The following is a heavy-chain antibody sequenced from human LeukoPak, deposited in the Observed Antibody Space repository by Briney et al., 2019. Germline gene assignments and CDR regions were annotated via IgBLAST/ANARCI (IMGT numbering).Heavy chain of an antibody. V-gene: IGHV3-74*01. Sequence: GGSPRLSCEASGSTFSRYWMHWVRQAPGKGLVWVSRIKSDGKTNYADSVKGRFTISRDNAKNTVSLQMDSLRAEDTGVYYCARAPSEVGGYYPEYFRHWGQGTLVTVSS. CDR2: IKSDGKT. CDR3: ARAPSEVGGYYPEYFRH. D-gene: IGHD3-22*01. J-gene: IGHJ1*01. CDR1: GSTFSRYW.